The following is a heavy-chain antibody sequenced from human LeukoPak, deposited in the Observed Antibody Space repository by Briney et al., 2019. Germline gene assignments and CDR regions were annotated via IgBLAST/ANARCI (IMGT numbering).Heavy chain of an antibody. J-gene: IGHJ3*02. Sequence: SQTLSLTCVISGDSVSSNSAAWNWIRQSPSRGLEWLGRTYYRSKWFNDYAVSVKSRITINPETSKNQFSLQLNSVTPEDTAVCYCARDLLDSFDIWGQGTMVTVSS. CDR3: ARDLLDSFDI. V-gene: IGHV6-1*01. CDR1: GDSVSSNSAA. CDR2: TYYRSKWFN.